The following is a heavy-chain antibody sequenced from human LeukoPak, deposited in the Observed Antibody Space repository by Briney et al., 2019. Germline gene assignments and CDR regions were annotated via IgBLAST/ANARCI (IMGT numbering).Heavy chain of an antibody. V-gene: IGHV3-74*01. Sequence: GGSLRLSCAASGFTLRNYWMHWVRQTPAKGLLWASRINGDGTSATYAGAVKGRFTISRDNAKNTLYLQMNSLRAEDTAVYYCARVAYCGGDCYSLDYYYMDVWGKGTTVTVSS. J-gene: IGHJ6*03. CDR2: INGDGTSA. CDR3: ARVAYCGGDCYSLDYYYMDV. CDR1: GFTLRNYW. D-gene: IGHD2-21*02.